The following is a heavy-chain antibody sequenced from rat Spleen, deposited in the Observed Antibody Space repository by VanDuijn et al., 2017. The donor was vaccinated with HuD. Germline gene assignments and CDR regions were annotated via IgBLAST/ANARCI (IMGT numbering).Heavy chain of an antibody. V-gene: IGHV5-27*01. CDR3: ATYGGFIDY. Sequence: EVQLVESGGGLVQPGRSLKLSCAVSGFTFSNYYMAWVRQAPTKGLEWVANINTGGGGTYYRDSVKGRLTISRDNAKSTLYLQMDSLRSEDTATYYCATYGGFIDYWGQGVVVTVSS. CDR1: GFTFSNYY. D-gene: IGHD1-11*01. CDR2: INTGGGGT. J-gene: IGHJ2*01.